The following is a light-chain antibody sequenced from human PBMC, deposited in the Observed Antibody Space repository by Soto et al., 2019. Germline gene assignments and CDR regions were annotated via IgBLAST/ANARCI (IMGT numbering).Light chain of an antibody. J-gene: IGKJ1*01. Sequence: IVLTQSPATLSLSPGERATLSCRASQSVSSYLAWYQHQVGQAPRLLIYDASNRATGIPARFSGSGSGTDFTLTISSLEPEDFAVYYCQHRSSGPGTFGQGTKV. CDR2: DAS. CDR3: QHRSSGPGT. V-gene: IGKV3-11*01. CDR1: QSVSSY.